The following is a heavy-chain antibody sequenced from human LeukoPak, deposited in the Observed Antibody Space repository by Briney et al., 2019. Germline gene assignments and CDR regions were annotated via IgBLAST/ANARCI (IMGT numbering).Heavy chain of an antibody. V-gene: IGHV6-1*01. CDR1: GDSVSSNSAA. Sequence: SQTLSLTCAISGDSVSSNSAAWNWIRQSPSRGLEWLGRTYYRSKWYNDYAVSVKSRITINPDTSKNQFSLQLNSVTPEDTAVYYCARDSSSWLYPPNWFDPWGQGTLVTVSP. CDR3: ARDSSSWLYPPNWFDP. D-gene: IGHD6-13*01. CDR2: TYYRSKWYN. J-gene: IGHJ5*02.